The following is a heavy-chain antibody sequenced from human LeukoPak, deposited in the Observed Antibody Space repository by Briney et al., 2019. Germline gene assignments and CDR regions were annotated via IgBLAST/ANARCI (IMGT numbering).Heavy chain of an antibody. V-gene: IGHV4-59*08. CDR1: GGSISSYY. J-gene: IGHJ3*02. CDR3: ARHERDASLDHAFDI. Sequence: SETLSLTCTVSGGSISSYYWSSIRQPPGKGLEWIGYIYYSGSTSYNPSLKSRVTILVDTSKNQFSLKLSSVTAADTAVYYCARHERDASLDHAFDIWGQGTMVTVSS. CDR2: IYYSGST. D-gene: IGHD5-24*01.